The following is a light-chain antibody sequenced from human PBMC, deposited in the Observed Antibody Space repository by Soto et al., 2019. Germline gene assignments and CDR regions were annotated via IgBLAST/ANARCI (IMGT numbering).Light chain of an antibody. J-gene: IGKJ1*01. V-gene: IGKV3-15*01. CDR2: GAS. CDR3: QQYSNWPPET. Sequence: EIVMTQSPATLSVSPGERATLSCRASQSVRSNLAWYQQKPGQAPRLLIYGASTRATGIPARFSGSGSGTEFTLTISSLQSEDFAVYYCQQYSNWPPETFGQGTKVDIK. CDR1: QSVRSN.